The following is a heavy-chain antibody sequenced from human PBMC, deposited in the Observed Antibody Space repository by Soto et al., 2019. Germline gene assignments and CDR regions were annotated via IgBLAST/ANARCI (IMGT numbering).Heavy chain of an antibody. V-gene: IGHV4-31*03. J-gene: IGHJ3*02. CDR3: ARGSQLERDALDI. D-gene: IGHD1-1*01. CDR2: IYYTGQT. Sequence: QVQLQESGPGLVKPSQTLSLTCSVSGVSINSGGYYWSWLRHHPGKGLEWIGYIYYTGQTFYNASLKSRVAMSLDTSENQFSLKLSSVTAADTAVYYCARGSQLERDALDIWGQGTMVTVSS. CDR1: GVSINSGGYY.